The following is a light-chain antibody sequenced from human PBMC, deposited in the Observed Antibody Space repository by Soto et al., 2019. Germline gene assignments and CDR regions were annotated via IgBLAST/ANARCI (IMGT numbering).Light chain of an antibody. Sequence: QSALTQPASVSGSPGQSITISCTGTSSDVGSYNLVSWYQQHPGKAPKLMIYEVSKRPSGYSNRFSGSKSGNTASLTISGRQADDEADYYCCSYAGSRVVFGGGTKLTVL. CDR1: SSDVGSYNL. J-gene: IGLJ2*01. CDR3: CSYAGSRVV. V-gene: IGLV2-23*02. CDR2: EVS.